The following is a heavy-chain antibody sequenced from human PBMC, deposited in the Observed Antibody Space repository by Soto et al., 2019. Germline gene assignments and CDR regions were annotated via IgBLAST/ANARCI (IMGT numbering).Heavy chain of an antibody. V-gene: IGHV3-30-3*01. J-gene: IGHJ3*02. Sequence: QVQLVESGGGVVQPGRSLRLSCAASGFTFSSYAMHWVRQAPGKGLEWVAVISYDGSNKYYADSVKGRFTISRDNSKNTLYLQMNSLSAEDTAGYYCERSSRLLWFGDAAFDIWGQGTMVTVSS. CDR3: ERSSRLLWFGDAAFDI. D-gene: IGHD3-10*01. CDR1: GFTFSSYA. CDR2: ISYDGSNK.